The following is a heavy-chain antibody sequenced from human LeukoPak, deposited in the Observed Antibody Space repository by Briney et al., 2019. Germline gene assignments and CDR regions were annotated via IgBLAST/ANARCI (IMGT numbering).Heavy chain of an antibody. Sequence: AASVKVSCKASGYTFTGYYLRWVRQAPGQGPEWMGWINPKSGVTNYAQKFQGRVTMTSDTSISTAYMNFSRLRSDDTAMYYCARDLGVAVRPFSLFYWGQGTLVTVSS. J-gene: IGHJ4*02. V-gene: IGHV1-2*02. CDR2: INPKSGVT. CDR3: ARDLGVAVRPFSLFY. CDR1: GYTFTGYY. D-gene: IGHD6-6*01.